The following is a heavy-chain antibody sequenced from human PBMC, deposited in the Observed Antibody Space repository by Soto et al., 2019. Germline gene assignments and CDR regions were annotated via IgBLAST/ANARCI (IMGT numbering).Heavy chain of an antibody. V-gene: IGHV1-58*01. CDR1: GFTFTSSA. CDR3: AADATAWQQMVPSDY. D-gene: IGHD2-8*01. CDR2: IAVGSGYT. Sequence: SVKVSCKASGFTFTSSAFQWVRQARGQRPEWIGWIAVGSGYTNYAQRFQDRVTLTRDMSTATTYMELSRLTSEDTAIYYCAADATAWQQMVPSDYWGQGTLVTVSS. J-gene: IGHJ4*02.